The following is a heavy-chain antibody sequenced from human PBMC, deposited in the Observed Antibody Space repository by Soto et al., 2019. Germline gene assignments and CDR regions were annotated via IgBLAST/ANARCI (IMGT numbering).Heavy chain of an antibody. J-gene: IGHJ5*02. CDR2: IYYSGST. D-gene: IGHD1-20*01. CDR1: GGSISSSSYY. CDR3: TRRYNWNHNHLDP. V-gene: IGHV4-39*01. Sequence: SETLSLTCTVSGGSISSSSYYWGWIRQPPGKGLEWIGSIYYSGSTYFNPSLKGRVTISVDTSNNQFSLKLTSVTAADTAVYYCTRRYNWNHNHLDPWGPGALATVSS.